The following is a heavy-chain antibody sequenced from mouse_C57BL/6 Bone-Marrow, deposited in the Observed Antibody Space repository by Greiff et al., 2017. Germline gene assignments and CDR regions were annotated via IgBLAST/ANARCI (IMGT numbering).Heavy chain of an antibody. J-gene: IGHJ1*03. D-gene: IGHD1-3*01. CDR1: GFTFSSYG. CDR2: ISSGGSYT. V-gene: IGHV5-6*01. Sequence: DVHLVESGGDLVKPGGSLKLSCAASGFTFSSYGMSWVRQTPDKRLEWVATISSGGSYTYYPDSVKGRFTISRDNAKNTLYLQMSSLKSEDTAMYYCARHKSFYWYFDVWGTGTTVTVSS. CDR3: ARHKSFYWYFDV.